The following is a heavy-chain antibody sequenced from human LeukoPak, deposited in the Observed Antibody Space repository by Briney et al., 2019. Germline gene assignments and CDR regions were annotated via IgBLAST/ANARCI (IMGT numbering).Heavy chain of an antibody. V-gene: IGHV3-74*01. Sequence: PGGSLRLSCEASGFTFSSYWMYWVRQGPGEGLVWVSRISSDGSSTNYADSVKGRFTISGDNSRNTLYLQMNSLRADDTAVYYCARNYYGSVDYWGQGTQVTVSS. J-gene: IGHJ4*02. D-gene: IGHD3-10*01. CDR2: ISSDGSST. CDR1: GFTFSSYW. CDR3: ARNYYGSVDY.